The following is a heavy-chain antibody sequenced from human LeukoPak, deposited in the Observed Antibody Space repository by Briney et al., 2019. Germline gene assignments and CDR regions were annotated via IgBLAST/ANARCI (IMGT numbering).Heavy chain of an antibody. CDR3: KKESDFWPGYSASCYYDSSGYKPLGYYYGMDV. J-gene: IGHJ6*02. Sequence: GGSLRLSCAASGFTFSNYGMHWVRQAPGKGLEWVAVISYDGSNEYYADSVKGRKGRFTISRDNSKNTLHLQMNSLRAEDTAVYYCKKESDFWPGYSASCYYDSSGYKPLGYYYGMDVWGQGTTVTVSS. CDR2: ISYDGSNE. CDR1: GFTFSNYG. D-gene: IGHD3-22*01. V-gene: IGHV3-30*18.